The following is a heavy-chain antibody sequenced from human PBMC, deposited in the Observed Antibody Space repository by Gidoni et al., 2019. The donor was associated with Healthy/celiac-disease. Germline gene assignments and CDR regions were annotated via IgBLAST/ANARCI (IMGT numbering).Heavy chain of an antibody. CDR2: IYYSGST. V-gene: IGHV4-39*01. Sequence: QLQLQESGPGLVKPAETLSLTCNVSGGSISSSSYYWGWIRQPPGKVLEWLGSIYYSGSTYYNPSLKSRVTISVDTSKNQFSLKLSSVTAADTAVYYCATGRGPSSSWYNDYYYYMDVWGKGTTVTVSS. J-gene: IGHJ6*03. CDR3: ATGRGPSSSWYNDYYYYMDV. D-gene: IGHD6-13*01. CDR1: GGSISSSSYY.